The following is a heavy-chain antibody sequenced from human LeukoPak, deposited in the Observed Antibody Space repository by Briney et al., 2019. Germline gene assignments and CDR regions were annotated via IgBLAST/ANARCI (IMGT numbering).Heavy chain of an antibody. CDR3: AKGGLYYSIDY. Sequence: GGSLRLSCAASGFTFSSNAMSWVRQAPGKGLEWVSGISGNGGNTYYADSVKGRFTISRDNSKSTLSLQMDSLRAEDTAVYYCAKGGLYYSIDYWGQGTLVTVSS. CDR1: GFTFSSNA. J-gene: IGHJ4*02. D-gene: IGHD3-10*01. CDR2: ISGNGGNT. V-gene: IGHV3-23*01.